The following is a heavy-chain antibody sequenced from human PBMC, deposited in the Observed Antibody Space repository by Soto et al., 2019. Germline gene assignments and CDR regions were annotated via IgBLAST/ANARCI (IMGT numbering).Heavy chain of an antibody. CDR3: ARSVSFITPRPDY. Sequence: PSVKVSCKASGYTFTSYYMHWVRQAPGQGLEWMGIINPSGGSTSYAQKFQGRVTMTRDTSTSTVYMELSRLRSDDTAVYYCARSVSFITPRPDYWGQGTLVTVSS. V-gene: IGHV1-46*01. CDR1: GYTFTSYY. CDR2: INPSGGST. J-gene: IGHJ4*02. D-gene: IGHD6-6*01.